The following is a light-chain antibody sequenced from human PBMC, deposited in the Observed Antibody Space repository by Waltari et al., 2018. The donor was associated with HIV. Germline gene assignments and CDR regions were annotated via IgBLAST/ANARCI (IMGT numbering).Light chain of an antibody. CDR1: SSDVGAYNY. V-gene: IGLV2-14*01. J-gene: IGLJ2*01. CDR2: EVS. CDR3: SSYTSSSTPVV. Sequence: QSALTQPASVSGSPGQSITISCTGTSSDVGAYNYVSWYRQHPGKAPKLMIYEVSNRPSGVSNRFSGSKSGNMASLTISGLQAEDEADYYCSSYTSSSTPVVFGGGTKLTVL.